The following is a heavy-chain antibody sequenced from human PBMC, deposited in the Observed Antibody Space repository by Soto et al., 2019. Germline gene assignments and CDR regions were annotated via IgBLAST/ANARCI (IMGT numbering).Heavy chain of an antibody. CDR3: ARSGYGSTDFDH. V-gene: IGHV4-31*03. CDR2: IYYTGNT. D-gene: IGHD6-13*01. J-gene: IGHJ4*02. CDR1: GGSISSSAYY. Sequence: QVQLQESGPGLVKPSQTLSLACSVSGGSISSSAYYWTWIRQHPGKGLEWVGYIYYTGNTYYNPSLKSRLTISVDTSKNQFSLKVNSVTAADTAVYYCARSGYGSTDFDHWGQGTLVAVSS.